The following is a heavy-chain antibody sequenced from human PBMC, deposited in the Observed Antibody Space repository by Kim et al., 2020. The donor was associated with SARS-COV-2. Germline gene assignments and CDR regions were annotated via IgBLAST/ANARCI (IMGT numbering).Heavy chain of an antibody. CDR3: ARQPRKNWFDP. CDR1: SVSVSSSGDY. CDR2: THSGGST. J-gene: IGHJ5*02. V-gene: IGHV4-39*01. Sequence: SETLSLTCSVSSVSVSSSGDYWGWIRQPPGKGLEWIGTTHSGGSTYYNSSLQSRVTISVDTSKSQFSLKLTSVTAADTAVYYCARQPRKNWFDPWGQGTL.